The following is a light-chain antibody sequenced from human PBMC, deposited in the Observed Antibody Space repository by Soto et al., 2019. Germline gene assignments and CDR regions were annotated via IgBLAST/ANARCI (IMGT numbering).Light chain of an antibody. J-gene: IGKJ2*01. Sequence: IQLTQSPASLSASVGDRVTITCRASKGMSTYLAWYQQKPGKAPKLLIYAASTLQSVVPSRFSGSGSWTDFTLTISSLQPEDFATYYCQQLHSYPYTFGQGTNLEIK. CDR1: KGMSTY. CDR2: AAS. V-gene: IGKV1-9*01. CDR3: QQLHSYPYT.